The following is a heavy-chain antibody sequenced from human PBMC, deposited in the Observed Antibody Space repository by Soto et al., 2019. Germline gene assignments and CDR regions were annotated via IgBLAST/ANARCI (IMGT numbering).Heavy chain of an antibody. CDR1: GFTFSNYV. CDR3: AKDLFRYFAWSPLDY. CDR2: ISYDGSYE. D-gene: IGHD3-9*01. Sequence: QVQLVESGGGVVQPGRSLRLSCAASGFTFSNYVMHWVRQAPGKGLEWVAVISYDGSYEYYADSVKGRFTISRDNSKNTLYLQMNSLGVEDTAVYYCAKDLFRYFAWSPLDYWAREPWSPSPQ. V-gene: IGHV3-30*18. J-gene: IGHJ4*02.